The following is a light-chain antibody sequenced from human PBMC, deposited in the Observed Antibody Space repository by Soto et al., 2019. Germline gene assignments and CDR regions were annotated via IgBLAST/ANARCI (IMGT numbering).Light chain of an antibody. Sequence: AIRMTQSPPSMTASTGDGVNITCRASQDIHIYLAWYQQKPGGAPKALISGASTLQSGVPSRFSGSGSGTEFALTIRSLQAEDFATYYCQQYYSYPYTFGQGTKLEIK. CDR3: QQYYSYPYT. CDR2: GAS. CDR1: QDIHIY. V-gene: IGKV1-8*01. J-gene: IGKJ2*01.